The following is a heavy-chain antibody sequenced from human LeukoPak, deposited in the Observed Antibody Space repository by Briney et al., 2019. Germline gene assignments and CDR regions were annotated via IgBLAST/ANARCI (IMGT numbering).Heavy chain of an antibody. Sequence: GGSLRLSCAASGFTFSSYGMHWVRQAPGKGLEWGAFIRYDGSNKYYADSVKGRFTISRDNSKNTLYLQMNSLRAEDTAVYYCAKDGYCSSTSCHPGYFDYWGQGTLVTVSS. D-gene: IGHD2-2*01. CDR2: IRYDGSNK. CDR1: GFTFSSYG. V-gene: IGHV3-30*02. CDR3: AKDGYCSSTSCHPGYFDY. J-gene: IGHJ4*02.